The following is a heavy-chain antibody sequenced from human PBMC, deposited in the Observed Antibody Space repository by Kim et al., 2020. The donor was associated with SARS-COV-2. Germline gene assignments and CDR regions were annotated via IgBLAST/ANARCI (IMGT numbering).Heavy chain of an antibody. D-gene: IGHD6-13*01. CDR3: AREESAAGTLLYYYYYGMDV. J-gene: IGHJ6*02. Sequence: ASVKVSCKASGYTFTSYAMNWVRQAPGQGLEWMGWINTNTGNPTYAQGFTGRFVFSLDTSVSTAYLQISSLKAEDTAVYYCAREESAAGTLLYYYYYGMDVWGQGTTVTVSS. CDR2: INTNTGNP. CDR1: GYTFTSYA. V-gene: IGHV7-4-1*02.